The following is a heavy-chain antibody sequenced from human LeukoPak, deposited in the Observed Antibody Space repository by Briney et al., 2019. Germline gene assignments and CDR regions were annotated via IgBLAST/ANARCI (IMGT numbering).Heavy chain of an antibody. V-gene: IGHV1-18*01. J-gene: IGHJ5*02. CDR2: ISAYNGNT. CDR1: GYTFTSYG. Sequence: GASVKVSCKASGYTFTSYGISWVRQAPGQGLEWMGWISAYNGNTNYAQKLQGRVTMTTDTSTSTAYMVLRSLRSDDTAVYYCARAEYSSSGPNWFDPWGQGTLVTVSS. CDR3: ARAEYSSSGPNWFDP. D-gene: IGHD6-6*01.